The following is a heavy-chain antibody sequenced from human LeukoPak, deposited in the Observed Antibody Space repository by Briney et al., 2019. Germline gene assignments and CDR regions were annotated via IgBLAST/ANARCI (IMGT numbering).Heavy chain of an antibody. CDR1: GFTFSNYD. Sequence: GGSLRLSCAASGFTFSNYDMHWVRQAPGKGLEWVAFIRYVGSNKYYADSVKGRFTISRDNSKNTLYLQMNSLRAEDTAVYYCAKDRGVVVAATSAFDYWGQGTLVTVSS. J-gene: IGHJ4*02. D-gene: IGHD2-15*01. CDR2: IRYVGSNK. V-gene: IGHV3-30*02. CDR3: AKDRGVVVAATSAFDY.